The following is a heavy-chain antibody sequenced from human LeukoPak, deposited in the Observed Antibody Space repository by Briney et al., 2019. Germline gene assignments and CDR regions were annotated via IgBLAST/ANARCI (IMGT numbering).Heavy chain of an antibody. J-gene: IGHJ4*02. CDR3: ARAVSGSYYWSFDY. V-gene: IGHV4-59*01. CDR2: IYYTGST. Sequence: PSETLSLTCTVSGGSISSYYWNWIRQPPGKGLEWNGYIYYTGSTNYNPSLKSRVTISLDTSKNQFSLKLSSVTAADTAVYYCARAVSGSYYWSFDYWGQGTLVTVSS. CDR1: GGSISSYY. D-gene: IGHD1-26*01.